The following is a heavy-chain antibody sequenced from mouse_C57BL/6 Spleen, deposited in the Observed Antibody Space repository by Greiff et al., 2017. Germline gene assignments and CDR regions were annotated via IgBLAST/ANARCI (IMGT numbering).Heavy chain of an antibody. CDR2: IWSDGST. V-gene: IGHV2-6-1*01. D-gene: IGHD2-5*01. CDR1: GFSLTSYG. Sequence: QVQLKESGPGLVAPSQSLSITCTVSGFSLTSYGVHWVRQPPGKGLEWLVVIWSDGSTTYNSALKSRLSISKDNSKSQVFLKMNSLQTDDTAMYYCARHAGHYSNYGAMDYWGQGTSVTVSS. J-gene: IGHJ4*01. CDR3: ARHAGHYSNYGAMDY.